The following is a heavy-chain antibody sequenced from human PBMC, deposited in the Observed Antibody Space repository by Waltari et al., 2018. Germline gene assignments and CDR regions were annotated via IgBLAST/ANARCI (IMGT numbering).Heavy chain of an antibody. CDR3: AKAPTTQYYYYYGMDV. J-gene: IGHJ6*02. V-gene: IGHV3-23*01. CDR1: GFTFSSYA. Sequence: EVQLLESGGGLVQPGGSLRLSCAASGFTFSSYAMSWVRPAPGKGLEWVSAISGSGGSTYYADSVKGRFTISRDNSKNTLYLQMNSLRAEDTAVYYCAKAPTTQYYYYYGMDVWGQGTTVTVSS. CDR2: ISGSGGST.